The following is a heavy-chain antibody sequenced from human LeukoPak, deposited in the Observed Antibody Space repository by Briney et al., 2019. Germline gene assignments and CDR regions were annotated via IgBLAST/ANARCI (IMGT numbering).Heavy chain of an antibody. V-gene: IGHV4-4*02. J-gene: IGHJ4*02. CDR1: GGSISSNNW. CDR3: ARINRRYCSGGSCYDGFDY. D-gene: IGHD2-15*01. CDR2: IYHSGSA. Sequence: SETLSLTCGVSGGSISSNNWWSWVRQPPGQGLEWIGEIYHSGSANYNPSLKSRVTISVDKSKNQLSLKLSSVTAADTAVYYCARINRRYCSGGSCYDGFDYWGQGTLVTVSS.